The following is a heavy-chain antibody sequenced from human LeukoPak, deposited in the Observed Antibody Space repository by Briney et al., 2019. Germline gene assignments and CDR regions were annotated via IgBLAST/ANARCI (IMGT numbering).Heavy chain of an antibody. CDR2: IRPDGSEK. CDR1: GFTFSDYW. D-gene: IGHD2-8*01. V-gene: IGHV3-7*01. CDR3: VTYFCTSSICYLFDS. Sequence: GGSLRLSCAASGFTFSDYWMSWVRQAPGKGLEWVAKIRPDGSEKLYVDSVKGRFVISRDNAKNSLHLQLSSLRAEDTAVYYCVTYFCTSSICYLFDSWGQGTLVTVSS. J-gene: IGHJ4*02.